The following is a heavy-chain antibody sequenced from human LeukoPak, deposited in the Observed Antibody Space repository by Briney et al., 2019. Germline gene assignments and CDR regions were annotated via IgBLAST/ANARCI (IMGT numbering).Heavy chain of an antibody. CDR1: GFTFSSYG. Sequence: PGGSLRLSCAASGFTFSSYGMHWVRQAPGKGLEWVANIKQDGSEKYYVDSVKGRFTISRDNAKNSLYLQMNSLRAEDTAVYYCARDLRYSSGWTTIQKAYYYYGMDVWGQGTTVTVSS. CDR3: ARDLRYSSGWTTIQKAYYYYGMDV. CDR2: IKQDGSEK. J-gene: IGHJ6*02. V-gene: IGHV3-7*01. D-gene: IGHD6-19*01.